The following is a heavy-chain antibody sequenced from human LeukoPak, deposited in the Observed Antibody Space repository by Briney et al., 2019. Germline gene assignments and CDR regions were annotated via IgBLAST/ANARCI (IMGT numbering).Heavy chain of an antibody. J-gene: IGHJ6*02. D-gene: IGHD5-18*01. CDR2: INHSGST. CDR1: GGSFSGYY. V-gene: IGHV4-34*01. CDR3: ALSDVDTAMASYYYYYGMDV. Sequence: SETLSLTCAVYGGSFSGYYWSWIRQPPGKGLEWIGEINHSGSTNYNPSLKSRVTISVDTSKNQFSLKLSSVTAADTAVYYCALSDVDTAMASYYYYYGMDVWGQGTTVTVSS.